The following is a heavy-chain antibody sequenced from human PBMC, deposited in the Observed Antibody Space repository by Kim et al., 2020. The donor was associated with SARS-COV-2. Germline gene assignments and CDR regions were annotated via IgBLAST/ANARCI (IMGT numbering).Heavy chain of an antibody. CDR2: INAGNGNT. CDR3: VREGHSSGSLGFDN. D-gene: IGHD6-19*01. Sequence: ASVKVSCKASGYTFTTYALYWVRQAPGQSLEWMGWINAGNGNTRYSQKFQGRVTITRDTSASTVYMELSSLRSEDTAVYYCVREGHSSGSLGFDNWGLGTLVTVSS. J-gene: IGHJ4*02. CDR1: GYTFTTYA. V-gene: IGHV1-3*01.